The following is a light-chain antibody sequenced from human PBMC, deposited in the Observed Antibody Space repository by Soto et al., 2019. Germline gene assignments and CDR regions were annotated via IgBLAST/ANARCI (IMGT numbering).Light chain of an antibody. CDR1: RSLSSSY. Sequence: EIVLTQSPGTLSLSPGERATLSCRASRSLSSSYVVWYQQKPGQAPRLLIYAASRRATGIPDRFSGSGSATEYTLTISRLEPEDFAVYYCQQRSNWPPAVTFGPGTKVDIK. CDR3: QQRSNWPPAVT. V-gene: IGKV3D-20*02. J-gene: IGKJ3*01. CDR2: AAS.